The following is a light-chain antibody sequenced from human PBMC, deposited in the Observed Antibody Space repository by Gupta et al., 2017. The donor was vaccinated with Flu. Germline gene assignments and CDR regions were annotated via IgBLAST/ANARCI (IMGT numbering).Light chain of an antibody. Sequence: QSALTQPASVPGSPGPSITISCTGTSSDVGGYNYVSWYQQHPGNAPKLMIYEVGSRRSGVANRFSCSKTGNKASLTISGVQAEDEADDYCSSYTSSSTLGLFGGGTKLTVL. J-gene: IGLJ3*02. CDR3: SSYTSSSTLGL. CDR2: EVG. V-gene: IGLV2-14*01. CDR1: SSDVGGYNY.